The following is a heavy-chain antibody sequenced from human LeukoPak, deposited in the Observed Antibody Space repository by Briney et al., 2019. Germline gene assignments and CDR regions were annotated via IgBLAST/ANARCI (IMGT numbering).Heavy chain of an antibody. D-gene: IGHD6-13*01. V-gene: IGHV3-30*02. Sequence: GGSLTLSCAAAGFTFSSYGMHRVRQAPGKGLEWVAFIRYDGSNKYYADSVKGRFTISRDNSKNTLYLQMNSLRAEDTAVYYCAKDPIYSSSWPYYFDYWGQGTLVTVSS. CDR3: AKDPIYSSSWPYYFDY. J-gene: IGHJ4*02. CDR2: IRYDGSNK. CDR1: GFTFSSYG.